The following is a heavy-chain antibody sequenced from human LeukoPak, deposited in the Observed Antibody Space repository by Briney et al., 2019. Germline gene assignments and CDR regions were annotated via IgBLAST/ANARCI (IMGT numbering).Heavy chain of an antibody. J-gene: IGHJ3*02. CDR1: GGSVSSGSYY. V-gene: IGHV4-61*01. CDR3: ARDTFAGHDACDI. CDR2: IYYSGST. Sequence: SETLSLTCTVSGGSVSSGSYYWSWIRQPPGKGLEWIGYIYYSGSTNYNPSLKSRATISVDTSKNQFSLKLSSVTAADTAVYYCARDTFAGHDACDIWGQGTMVTVSS. D-gene: IGHD2/OR15-2a*01.